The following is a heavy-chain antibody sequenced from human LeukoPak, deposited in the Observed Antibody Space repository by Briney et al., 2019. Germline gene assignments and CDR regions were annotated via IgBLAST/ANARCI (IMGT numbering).Heavy chain of an antibody. Sequence: PGGSLRLSCAASGFIFRNHAMNWVRQAPGQGLEWASGVSASGGSTFNTDSVKGRFSISRDNSKNTLYLEMNSLRPEDTALYYCAKSLGNQGVIDYWGQGTLVTVSS. V-gene: IGHV3-23*01. CDR3: AKSLGNQGVIDY. CDR1: GFIFRNHA. CDR2: VSASGGST. J-gene: IGHJ4*02. D-gene: IGHD3-10*01.